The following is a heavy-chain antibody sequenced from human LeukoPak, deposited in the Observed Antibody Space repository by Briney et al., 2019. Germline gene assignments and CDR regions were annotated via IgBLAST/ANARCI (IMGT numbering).Heavy chain of an antibody. V-gene: IGHV3-21*01. D-gene: IGHD3-3*01. CDR2: ISSSSSYI. CDR3: AKDPSLRFLEWLPYFDY. Sequence: GGSLRLSCAASGFTFSNYNINWVRQAPGKGLEWVSSISSSSSYIYYADSVKGRFTISRDNAKNSLYLQMNSLRAEDTAVYYCAKDPSLRFLEWLPYFDYWGQGTLVTVSS. CDR1: GFTFSNYN. J-gene: IGHJ4*02.